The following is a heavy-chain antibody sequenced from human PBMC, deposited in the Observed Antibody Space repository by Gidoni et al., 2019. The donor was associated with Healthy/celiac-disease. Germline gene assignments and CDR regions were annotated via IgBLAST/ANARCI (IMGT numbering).Heavy chain of an antibody. D-gene: IGHD3-10*01. CDR2: IYYSGST. J-gene: IGHJ4*02. V-gene: IGHV4-39*01. CDR3: ARASLLWFGEGFDY. CDR1: GGSISSSSYY. Sequence: QLQLQESGPGLVKPSETLSLTCTVSGGSISSSSYYWGWIRQPPGTGLEWIGSIYYSGSTYYNPSLKSRVTISVDTSKNQFSLKLSSVTAADTAVYYCARASLLWFGEGFDYWGQGTLVTVSS.